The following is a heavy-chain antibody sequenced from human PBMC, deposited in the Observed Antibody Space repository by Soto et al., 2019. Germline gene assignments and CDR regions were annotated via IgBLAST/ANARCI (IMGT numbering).Heavy chain of an antibody. CDR1: VYTLTSYA. J-gene: IGHJ6*02. Sequence: SVKVACKSSVYTLTSYAMHLVRQAPGQSLEWMGWINGANGNTKFSQRFQGRVTITRDTSASTDYMELSSLTSEDTAVYYCARADCSSNTCYFYYGMDVWGQGTTVTVSS. CDR3: ARADCSSNTCYFYYGMDV. CDR2: INGANGNT. V-gene: IGHV1-3*01. D-gene: IGHD2-2*01.